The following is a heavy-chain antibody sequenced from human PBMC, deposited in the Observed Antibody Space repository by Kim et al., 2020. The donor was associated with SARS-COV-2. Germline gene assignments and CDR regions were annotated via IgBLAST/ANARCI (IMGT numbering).Heavy chain of an antibody. CDR1: RFTFSSYG. Sequence: GGSLRLSCAASRFTFSSYGLHWVRQAPGKGLEWVAVIWYDGSNKYHADSVKGRFTISRDNSKNTLYLQMNNLGAEDTAVYYCAKERRKYCSGGGGHLEYWGQGTLVTVSS. J-gene: IGHJ4*02. CDR3: AKERRKYCSGGGGHLEY. V-gene: IGHV3-33*06. CDR2: IWYDGSNK. D-gene: IGHD2-15*01.